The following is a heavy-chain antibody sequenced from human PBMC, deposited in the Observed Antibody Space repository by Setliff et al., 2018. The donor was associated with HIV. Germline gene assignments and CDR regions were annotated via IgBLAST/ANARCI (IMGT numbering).Heavy chain of an antibody. Sequence: SETLSLTCTVSGYSISSGYYWGWIRQPPGKGLEWIGEINHSGSTNYNPSLKSRVTISVDTSKNQFSLKLSSVTAADTAVYYCARDKRASFDGLDVWGQGTTVTVSS. CDR3: ARDKRASFDGLDV. J-gene: IGHJ6*02. V-gene: IGHV4-38-2*02. CDR2: INHSGST. CDR1: GYSISSGYY.